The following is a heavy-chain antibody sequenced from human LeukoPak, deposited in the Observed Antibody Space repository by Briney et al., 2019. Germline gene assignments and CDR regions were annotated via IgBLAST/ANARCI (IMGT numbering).Heavy chain of an antibody. V-gene: IGHV3-23*01. D-gene: IGHD1-14*01. CDR1: GFTSSTYS. CDR3: ANRKPYYFDY. Sequence: PGRSLRLACAAAGFTSSTYSMGWVRQAPGDWLEWVSSITSMVGGTYYADSVKGRFPISRDNSKNTLYLQMNSLRAEDTAVYYCANRKPYYFDYWGQGTLVIASS. J-gene: IGHJ4*02. CDR2: ITSMVGGT.